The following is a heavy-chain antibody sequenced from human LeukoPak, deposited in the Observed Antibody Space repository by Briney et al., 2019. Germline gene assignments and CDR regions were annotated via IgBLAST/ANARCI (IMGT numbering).Heavy chain of an antibody. Sequence: ASVKVSCKASGGTFISYAISWVRQAPGQGLEWMGGIIPIFGTANYAQKLQGRVTMTTDTSTSTAYMELRSLRSDDTAVYYCARETEGAFDIWGQGTMVTVSS. V-gene: IGHV1-69*05. CDR3: ARETEGAFDI. D-gene: IGHD1-14*01. CDR2: IIPIFGTA. CDR1: GGTFISYA. J-gene: IGHJ3*02.